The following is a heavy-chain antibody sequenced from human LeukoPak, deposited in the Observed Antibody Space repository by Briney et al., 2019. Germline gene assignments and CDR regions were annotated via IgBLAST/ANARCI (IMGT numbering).Heavy chain of an antibody. J-gene: IGHJ1*01. CDR2: IDFTSRYI. D-gene: IGHD6-13*01. CDR3: ATPAAGPGAEYSLY. V-gene: IGHV3-21*01. CDR1: GFTFSSYA. Sequence: GGSLRLSCAASGFTFSSYAMSWVRQAPGKGLEWVSSIDFTSRYIYNADSVKGRFTTSRDNAKNSLDLQMNSLKVEDTAVYYCATPAAGPGAEYSLYWGQGTLVIVSS.